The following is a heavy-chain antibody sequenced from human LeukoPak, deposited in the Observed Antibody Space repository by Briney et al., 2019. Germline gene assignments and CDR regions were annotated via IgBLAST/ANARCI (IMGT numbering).Heavy chain of an antibody. D-gene: IGHD1-26*01. CDR2: IYSGGST. CDR1: GFTVSSNY. J-gene: IGHJ6*02. Sequence: GGSLRLSCAASGFTVSSNYMSWVRQAPGKGLEWVSVIYSGGSTYYADSVKGRFTISRHNSKNTLYLQMNSLRAEDTAVYYCARALRGGSYYYYYGMDVWGQGTTVTVSS. CDR3: ARALRGGSYYYYYGMDV. V-gene: IGHV3-53*04.